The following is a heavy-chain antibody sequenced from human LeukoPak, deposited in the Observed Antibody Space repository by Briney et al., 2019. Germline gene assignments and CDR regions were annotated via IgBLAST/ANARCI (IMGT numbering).Heavy chain of an antibody. CDR3: ARDRSNGDYAFDY. J-gene: IGHJ4*02. V-gene: IGHV3-21*01. CDR2: ISSYSSYI. D-gene: IGHD4-17*01. CDR1: EFTFSND. Sequence: PGGSLRLSCAASEFTFSNDMNWVGQAPGKGLEWVSSISSYSSYIYYADSVKGRFTISRDNAKNSLYLQMNSLRAEDTAVYYCARDRSNGDYAFDYWGQGALVTVSS.